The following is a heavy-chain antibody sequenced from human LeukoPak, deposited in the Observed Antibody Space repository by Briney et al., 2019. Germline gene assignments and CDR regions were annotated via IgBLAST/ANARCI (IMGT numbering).Heavy chain of an antibody. J-gene: IGHJ3*02. CDR3: ARDRSSGWYQADAFDI. Sequence: SVKVSCKASGGTFSSYAISWVRQAPGQGLEWMGGIIPIFGTANYAQKFQGRVTITADKSTSTAYMELSSLRSEDTAVYYCARDRSSGWYQADAFDIWGQGTMVTVSS. D-gene: IGHD6-19*01. CDR2: IIPIFGTA. CDR1: GGTFSSYA. V-gene: IGHV1-69*06.